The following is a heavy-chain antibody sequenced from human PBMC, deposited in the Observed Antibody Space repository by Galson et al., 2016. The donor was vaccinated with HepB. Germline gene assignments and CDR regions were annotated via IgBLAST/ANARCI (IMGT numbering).Heavy chain of an antibody. D-gene: IGHD2-21*02. J-gene: IGHJ3*02. CDR1: GYIFTSYG. CDR2: ISGFNGNT. Sequence: SVKVSCKVSGYIFTSYGINWVRQAPGQGLEWMGWISGFNGNTRYAQKVQGRITLTTDTSRSTAYMELRNLRSDDTAVYYCARFRVVTASPFDIWGQGTMVTVSS. CDR3: ARFRVVTASPFDI. V-gene: IGHV1-18*01.